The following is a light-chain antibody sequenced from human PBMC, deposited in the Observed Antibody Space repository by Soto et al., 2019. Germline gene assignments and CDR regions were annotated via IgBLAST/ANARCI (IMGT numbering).Light chain of an antibody. J-gene: IGKJ3*01. CDR1: QNLVSDSNTRDH. Sequence: DIVTPQSPESLSVSRGERSTINCKSSQNLVSDSNTRDHLVWYQQKPGQPPKMLIYWASTRESGVPDRFIGGGSGTDFTLTISSLQAEDVAVYYCQQNYSFPITFGPGTKVDIK. CDR2: WAS. V-gene: IGKV4-1*01. CDR3: QQNYSFPIT.